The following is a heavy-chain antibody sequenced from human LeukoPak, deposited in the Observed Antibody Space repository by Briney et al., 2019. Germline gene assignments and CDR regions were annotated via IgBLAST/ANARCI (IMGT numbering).Heavy chain of an antibody. CDR1: GFTVSSNY. CDR2: IYSGGST. Sequence: GGSLRLSCAASGFTVSSNYMSWVRQAPGKGLERVSVIYSGGSTYYADSVKGRFTISRDNSKNTLYLQMNSLRAEDTAVYYCARAPITMVRGAPINWFDPWGQGTLVTVSS. J-gene: IGHJ5*02. V-gene: IGHV3-66*01. CDR3: ARAPITMVRGAPINWFDP. D-gene: IGHD3-10*01.